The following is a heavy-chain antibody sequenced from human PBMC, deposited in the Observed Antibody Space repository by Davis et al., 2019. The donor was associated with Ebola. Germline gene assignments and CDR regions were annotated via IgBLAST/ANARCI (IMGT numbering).Heavy chain of an antibody. CDR3: ARDKAPGLQFGTHDY. J-gene: IGHJ4*02. D-gene: IGHD5-24*01. V-gene: IGHV3-21*01. Sequence: GESLKISCAASGSEFTFSDCGMTWVRQVPGEGLEWVSTISGSGDNTHYADSVKGRFTISRDNAKNSLYLQMNSLRAEDTAVYYCARDKAPGLQFGTHDYWGQGTLVTVSS. CDR1: GSEFTFSDCG. CDR2: ISGSGDNT.